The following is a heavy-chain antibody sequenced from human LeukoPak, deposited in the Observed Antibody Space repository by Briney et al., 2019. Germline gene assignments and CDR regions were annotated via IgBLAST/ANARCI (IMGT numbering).Heavy chain of an antibody. J-gene: IGHJ4*02. CDR3: ALAYEYCSGGSCYDY. V-gene: IGHV3-33*01. Sequence: GGSLRLSCAASGFTFSSYGMHWVRQAPGKGLEWVAVIWYDGSNKYYADSVKGRFTISRDNSKNTLYLQMNSLRAEDTAVYYCALAYEYCSGGSCYDYWGQGTLVTVPS. D-gene: IGHD2-15*01. CDR1: GFTFSSYG. CDR2: IWYDGSNK.